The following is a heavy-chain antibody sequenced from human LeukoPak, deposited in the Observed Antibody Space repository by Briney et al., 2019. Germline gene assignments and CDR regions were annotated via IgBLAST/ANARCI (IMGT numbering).Heavy chain of an antibody. D-gene: IGHD2-2*01. CDR3: ATHCSGTACHRDY. CDR1: GFTFGDSA. CDR2: IQFDGSYK. J-gene: IGHJ4*02. Sequence: AGGSLRLSCAASGFTFGDSAMHWVRQAPGKGLECVTFIQFDGSYKHYSDSVKGRFTISRDNSKNTLYLEMNSLRAEDTAVYYCATHCSGTACHRDYWGQGTLVTASS. V-gene: IGHV3-30*02.